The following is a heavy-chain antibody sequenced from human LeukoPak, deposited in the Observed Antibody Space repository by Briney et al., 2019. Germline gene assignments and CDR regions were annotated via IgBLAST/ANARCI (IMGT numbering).Heavy chain of an antibody. V-gene: IGHV7-4-1*02. CDR1: GYTFTGYY. D-gene: IGHD3-10*01. Sequence: ASVKVSCKASGYTFTGYYMHWVRQAPGQGLEWMGWINTNTGNPTYAQGFTGRFVFSLDTSVSTAYLQISSLKAEDTAVYYCARGFDGSGSYYGYWGQGTLVTVSS. CDR2: INTNTGNP. CDR3: ARGFDGSGSYYGY. J-gene: IGHJ4*02.